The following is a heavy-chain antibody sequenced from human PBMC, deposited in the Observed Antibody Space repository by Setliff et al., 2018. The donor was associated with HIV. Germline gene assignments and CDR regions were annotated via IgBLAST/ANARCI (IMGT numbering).Heavy chain of an antibody. V-gene: IGHV4-31*03. CDR2: IYYTGST. CDR3: ARHYDSSGPNYRYYYKDV. D-gene: IGHD3-22*01. CDR1: GGSISSGGYY. J-gene: IGHJ6*03. Sequence: TLSLTCTVSGGSISSGGYYWSWIRQHPGKGLEWIGYIYYTGSTYYNPSFKSRLAMSVDTSKQQFSLKLNSVTAAETAVYYCARHYDSSGPNYRYYYKDVWGKGTTVTVSS.